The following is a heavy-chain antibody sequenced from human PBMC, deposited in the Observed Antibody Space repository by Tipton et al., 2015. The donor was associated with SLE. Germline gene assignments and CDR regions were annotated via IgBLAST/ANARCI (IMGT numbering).Heavy chain of an antibody. CDR3: ARGREWNWSPYYMDV. J-gene: IGHJ6*03. CDR1: GASISSYY. Sequence: TLSLTCTVSGASISSYYWTWIRQPAGKGLEWVGHIYISGSTNYNPSLKSRLTMSVDTSRDQFSLTLNSVTAADTGIYYCARGREWNWSPYYMDVWGKGTTVTVSS. CDR2: IYISGST. V-gene: IGHV4-4*07. D-gene: IGHD1-1*01.